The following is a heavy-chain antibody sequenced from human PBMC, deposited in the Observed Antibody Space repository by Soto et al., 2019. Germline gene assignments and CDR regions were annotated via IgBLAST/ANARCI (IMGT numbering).Heavy chain of an antibody. J-gene: IGHJ4*02. CDR1: GGSISSSSYY. V-gene: IGHV4-39*02. D-gene: IGHD6-19*01. CDR2: IYYSGST. CDR3: ARDIGYSSG. Sequence: SETLSLTCTVSGGSISSSSYYWGWIRQPPGKGLEWIGSIYYSGSTYYNPSLKSRVTISVDTSKNQFSLKLSSVTAADMAVYYCARDIGYSSGWGQGTLVTVSS.